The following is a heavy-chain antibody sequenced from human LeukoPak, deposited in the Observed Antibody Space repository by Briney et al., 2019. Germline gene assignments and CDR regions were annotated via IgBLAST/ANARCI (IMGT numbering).Heavy chain of an antibody. D-gene: IGHD3-22*01. Sequence: GGSLRLSCAASGFTFSSYSMNWVRQAPGKGLEWVANIKQDRSEKYYVDSVKGRFTISRDNAKNSLYLQMNSLRAEDTAVYYCARADSSGYYGLLGTIDYWGQGTLVTVSS. J-gene: IGHJ4*02. CDR1: GFTFSSYS. CDR3: ARADSSGYYGLLGTIDY. V-gene: IGHV3-7*01. CDR2: IKQDRSEK.